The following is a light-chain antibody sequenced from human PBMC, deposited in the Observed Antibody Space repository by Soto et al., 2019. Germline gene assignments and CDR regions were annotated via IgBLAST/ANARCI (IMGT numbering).Light chain of an antibody. CDR2: GAS. J-gene: IGKJ1*01. CDR1: QSVSSSY. V-gene: IGKV3-20*01. Sequence: EIVLTQSPGTLSLSPGERATLSCRASQSVSSSYLAWSQQKPGQAPRLLIYGASSRATGIPDRFSGSGSGTDFTLTISRLEPEDFAVYYCQQDGSSPRTFGQGTKVEIK. CDR3: QQDGSSPRT.